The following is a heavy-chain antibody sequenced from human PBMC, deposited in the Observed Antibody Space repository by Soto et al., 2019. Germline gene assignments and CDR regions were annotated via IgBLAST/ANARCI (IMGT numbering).Heavy chain of an antibody. CDR1: GFTFDDYA. J-gene: IGHJ4*02. CDR3: AKDIGQAVAGTGLGY. D-gene: IGHD6-19*01. Sequence: EVQLVESGGGLVQPGRSLRLSCAASGFTFDDYAMHWVRQAPGKGLEWVSGISWNSGSIGYADSVKGRFTISRDNAKNSLYLQMNSLRAEDTALYYCAKDIGQAVAGTGLGYWGQGTLVIVSS. CDR2: ISWNSGSI. V-gene: IGHV3-9*01.